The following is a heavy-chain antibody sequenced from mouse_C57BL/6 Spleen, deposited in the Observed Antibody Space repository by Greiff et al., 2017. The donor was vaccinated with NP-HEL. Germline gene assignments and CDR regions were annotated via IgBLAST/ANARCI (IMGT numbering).Heavy chain of an antibody. D-gene: IGHD4-1*02. Sequence: QVQLQQSGPELVKPGASVKISCKASGYAFSSSWMNWVKQRPGKGLEWIGRIYPGDGDTNYNGKFKGKATLTADKSSSTAYMQLSSLTSEDSAVYFCARWASTGSYYFDYWGQGTTLTVSS. V-gene: IGHV1-82*01. J-gene: IGHJ2*01. CDR2: IYPGDGDT. CDR3: ARWASTGSYYFDY. CDR1: GYAFSSSW.